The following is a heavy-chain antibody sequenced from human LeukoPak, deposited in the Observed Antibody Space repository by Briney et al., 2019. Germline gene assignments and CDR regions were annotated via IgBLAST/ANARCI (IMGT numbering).Heavy chain of an antibody. J-gene: IGHJ5*02. V-gene: IGHV6-1*01. Sequence: SQTLSLTCVISGDSVSSNSAVWNWIRQSPSRGLEWLGGTYYRSKWYNDYAVSVKSRITINSYTSKNQFSLQLNSVPPEDTAVYYCARGGDGYNFYNWFDPWGQGTLVIVSS. D-gene: IGHD5-24*01. CDR3: ARGGDGYNFYNWFDP. CDR2: TYYRSKWYN. CDR1: GDSVSSNSAV.